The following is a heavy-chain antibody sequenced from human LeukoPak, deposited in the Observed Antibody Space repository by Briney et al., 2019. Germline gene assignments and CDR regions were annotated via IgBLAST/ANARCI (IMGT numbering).Heavy chain of an antibody. D-gene: IGHD3-16*01. J-gene: IGHJ4*02. V-gene: IGHV3-23*01. CDR2: FSASGANT. CDR1: GFTFSNYA. Sequence: GGSLRLSCAASGFTFSNYAMSWVPQAPRKGPEWLSTFSASGANTYYADSVRGRFPISRDNSRDTLYLQMDGLRAEDTAFYYCARSPLSTLKSFDSWGQGTLVSVSS. CDR3: ARSPLSTLKSFDS.